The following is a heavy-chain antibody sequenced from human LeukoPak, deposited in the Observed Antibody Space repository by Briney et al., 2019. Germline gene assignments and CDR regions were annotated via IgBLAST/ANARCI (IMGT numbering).Heavy chain of an antibody. CDR2: IRYDGSDK. CDR3: AKDRMVPGSVLDY. J-gene: IGHJ4*02. Sequence: GVSLRLSSSASGFTLNYFGMHRLPQAPGKGLEWWAFIRYDGSDKYYADSVRGRFTISRDNSKNTLYLQMNSLRVEDTAVYYCAKDRMVPGSVLDYWGQGTLVTVSS. D-gene: IGHD6-13*01. CDR1: GFTLNYFG. V-gene: IGHV3-30*02.